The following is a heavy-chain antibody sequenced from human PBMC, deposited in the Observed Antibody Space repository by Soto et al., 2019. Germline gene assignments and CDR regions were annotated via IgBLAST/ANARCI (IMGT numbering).Heavy chain of an antibody. CDR2: IYYSGST. CDR1: GGSISSSSYY. Sequence: SETLSLTCTVSGGSISSSSYYWGWIRQPPGKGLEWIGSIYYSGSTYYNPSLKSRVTISVDTSKNQFSLKLSSVTAADTAVYYCARGALWFGLIYYYYYGMDVWGQGTTVT. V-gene: IGHV4-39*01. D-gene: IGHD3-10*01. J-gene: IGHJ6*02. CDR3: ARGALWFGLIYYYYYGMDV.